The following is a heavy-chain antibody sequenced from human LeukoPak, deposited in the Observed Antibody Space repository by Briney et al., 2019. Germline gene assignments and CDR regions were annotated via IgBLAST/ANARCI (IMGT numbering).Heavy chain of an antibody. V-gene: IGHV4-59*01. CDR3: ARAKQWLVQGYYYYGMDV. CDR2: IYYSGST. D-gene: IGHD6-19*01. CDR1: VGSLSRYF. Sequence: SEALSLTCTDSVGSLSRYFWSWIRPPPGRGLEWIGYIYYSGSTNYNPSLQSRVTISVDTSKNQFSLKLSSVTAADTAVYYCARAKQWLVQGYYYYGMDVWGQGTTVTVSS. J-gene: IGHJ6*02.